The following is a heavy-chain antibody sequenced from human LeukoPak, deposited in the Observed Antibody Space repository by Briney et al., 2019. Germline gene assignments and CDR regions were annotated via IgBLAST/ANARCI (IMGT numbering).Heavy chain of an antibody. CDR2: IRYDGSNK. Sequence: RGSLRLSCAASGFTFSSYGMHWVRQAPGKGLEWVAFIRYDGSNKYYADSVKGRFTISRDNSKNTLYLQMNSLRAEDTAVYYCARESYCSGGSCYSGRAFDIWGQGTMVTVSS. J-gene: IGHJ3*02. D-gene: IGHD2-15*01. CDR3: ARESYCSGGSCYSGRAFDI. V-gene: IGHV3-30*02. CDR1: GFTFSSYG.